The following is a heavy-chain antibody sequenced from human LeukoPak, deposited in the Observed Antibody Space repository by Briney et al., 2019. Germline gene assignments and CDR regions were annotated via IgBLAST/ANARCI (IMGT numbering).Heavy chain of an antibody. CDR2: INSDGSST. Sequence: PGGSLRLSCAASGFTFSSYWMHWVRQAPGKGLVWVSRINSDGSSTSYADSVKGRFTISRDNAKNSLYLQMNSLRAEGTALYYCAKDMGASGYSYGRLDYXXQGTLVTVSS. V-gene: IGHV3-74*01. J-gene: IGHJ4*02. CDR1: GFTFSSYW. D-gene: IGHD5-18*01. CDR3: AKDMGASGYSYGRLDY.